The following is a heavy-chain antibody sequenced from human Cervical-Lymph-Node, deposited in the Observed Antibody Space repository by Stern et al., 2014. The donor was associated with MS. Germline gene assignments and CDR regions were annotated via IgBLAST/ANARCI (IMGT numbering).Heavy chain of an antibody. V-gene: IGHV1-46*01. CDR3: AIGAFDI. Sequence: QVQLGQSGAEVKKPGASVKVSCTASGYTFTNFYMHWVRQPPGPGLGWRGIINPSGGSTSYALKFHGRVTMARDTSTSTVYMELSSLKSEDTAVYYCAIGAFDIWGQGTMVTVSS. CDR2: INPSGGST. J-gene: IGHJ3*02. CDR1: GYTFTNFY.